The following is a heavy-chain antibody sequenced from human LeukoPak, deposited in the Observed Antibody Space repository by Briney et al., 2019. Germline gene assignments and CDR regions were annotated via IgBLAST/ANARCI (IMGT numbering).Heavy chain of an antibody. V-gene: IGHV3-48*04. Sequence: GGSLRLSCAASGFTVSSDYMSWVRQAPGKGLEWVSSISSSSTTIYYADSVKGRFTISRDNAKNSLYLQMNSLRAEDTAVYYCAGRFDPWGQGTLVTVSS. CDR2: ISSSSTTI. J-gene: IGHJ5*02. CDR1: GFTVSSDY. CDR3: AGRFDP.